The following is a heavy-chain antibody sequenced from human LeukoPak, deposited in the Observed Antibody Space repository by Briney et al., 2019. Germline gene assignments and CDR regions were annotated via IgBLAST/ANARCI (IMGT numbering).Heavy chain of an antibody. D-gene: IGHD4-17*01. J-gene: IGHJ4*02. CDR2: IYTSGST. V-gene: IGHV4-4*07. Sequence: SETLSLTCTVSGGSISSYYWSWIRQPAGKGLEWIGRIYTSGSTNYNPYLKSRVTISVDKSKNQFSLKLSSVTAADTAVYYCAREVRAPYGDYADYWGQGTLVTVSS. CDR3: AREVRAPYGDYADY. CDR1: GGSISSYY.